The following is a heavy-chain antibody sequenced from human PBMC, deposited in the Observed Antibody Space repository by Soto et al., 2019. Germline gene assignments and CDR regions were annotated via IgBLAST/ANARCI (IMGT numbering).Heavy chain of an antibody. CDR2: IKQDGSEK. CDR1: GFTFSSYW. Sequence: EVQLVESGGGLVKPGGSLRLSCAASGFTFSSYWMSWVRQAPGKGLEWVANIKQDGSEKYYVDSVKGRFTISRDNAKNSLYLQMNSLRAEDTAVYYCARDSNRYYDFWSGPAYYWGQGTLVTVSS. V-gene: IGHV3-7*03. J-gene: IGHJ4*02. D-gene: IGHD3-3*01. CDR3: ARDSNRYYDFWSGPAYY.